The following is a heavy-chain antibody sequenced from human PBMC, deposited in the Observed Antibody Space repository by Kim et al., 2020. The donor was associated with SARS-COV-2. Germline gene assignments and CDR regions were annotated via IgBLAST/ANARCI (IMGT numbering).Heavy chain of an antibody. CDR1: GGSISSSSYY. J-gene: IGHJ4*02. CDR2: IYYSGST. V-gene: IGHV4-39*01. CDR3: ARHAGITMIDGIFDY. Sequence: SETLSLTCTVSGGSISSSSYYWGWIRQPPAKGLEWIGSIYYSGSTYYNPSLKSRVTISVDTSKNQFSLKLSSVTAADTAVYYCARHAGITMIDGIFDYWGQGTLVTVSS. D-gene: IGHD3-22*01.